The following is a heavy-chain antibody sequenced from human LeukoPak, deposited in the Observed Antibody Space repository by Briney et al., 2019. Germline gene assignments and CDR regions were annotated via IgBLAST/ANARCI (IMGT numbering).Heavy chain of an antibody. Sequence: GGSLRLSCAASSFTFSSYWMTWVRQAPGKGLEWVANIKEDGSKTFYVDSVEGRFTISRDNAKNSLYLQMNSLRAEDTAVYYCARDPYYYDSGSFAAFDIWGQGTMVTVSS. D-gene: IGHD3-10*01. V-gene: IGHV3-7*01. CDR3: ARDPYYYDSGSFAAFDI. CDR2: IKEDGSKT. J-gene: IGHJ3*02. CDR1: SFTFSSYW.